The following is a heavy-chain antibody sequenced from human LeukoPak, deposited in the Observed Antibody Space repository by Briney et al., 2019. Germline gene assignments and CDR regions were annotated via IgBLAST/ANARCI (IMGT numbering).Heavy chain of an antibody. CDR1: GYTFTGYY. CDR3: ARGYGDYPVANWFDP. J-gene: IGHJ5*02. Sequence: ASVKVSCKASGYTFTGYYMHWVRQAPGQGLEWMGWINPNSGGTNYAQKFQGRVTMTRDTSISTAYMELSRLRSDDTAVYYCARGYGDYPVANWFDPWGQGTLVTVSS. D-gene: IGHD4-17*01. CDR2: INPNSGGT. V-gene: IGHV1-2*02.